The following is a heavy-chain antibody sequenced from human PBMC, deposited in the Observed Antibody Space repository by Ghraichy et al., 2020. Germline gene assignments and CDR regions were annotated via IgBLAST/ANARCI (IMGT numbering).Heavy chain of an antibody. CDR1: GLMFGPNT. D-gene: IGHD6-19*01. V-gene: IGHV3-21*01. Sequence: GESLNISCVASGLMFGPNTMNWVRQAPGKGLEWVSSISSSTRYVYYADSVKGRFTISRDNAQNSLYLQMNSLRVEDTAVYYCSRGGGAGTPVLYHMDVWGQGTTVTVSS. CDR2: ISSSTRYV. CDR3: SRGGGAGTPVLYHMDV. J-gene: IGHJ6*02.